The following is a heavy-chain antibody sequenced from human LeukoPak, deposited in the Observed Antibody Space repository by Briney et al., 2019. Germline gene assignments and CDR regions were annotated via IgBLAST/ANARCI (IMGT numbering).Heavy chain of an antibody. CDR1: GGSISSGGYY. J-gene: IGHJ3*02. Sequence: SETLSLTCTASGGSISSGGYYWSWIRQHPGKGLEWIGYIYYSGSTYYNPSLKSRVTISVDTSKNQFSLKLSSVTAADTAVYYCARDRVDYPRRDAFDIWGQGTMVTVSS. CDR2: IYYSGST. CDR3: ARDRVDYPRRDAFDI. V-gene: IGHV4-31*03. D-gene: IGHD4-11*01.